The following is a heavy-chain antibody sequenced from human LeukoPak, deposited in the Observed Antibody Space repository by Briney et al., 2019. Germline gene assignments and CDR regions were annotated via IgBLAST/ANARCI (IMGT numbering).Heavy chain of an antibody. CDR1: AFTFSSYG. J-gene: IGHJ4*02. CDR3: AKEGYDRSGYCFDY. CDR2: IQYDGSNK. Sequence: GGSLRLSCAASAFTFSSYGMHWVRQAPGKGLEWVSFIQYDGSNKYYADSVKGRFTISRDNSKDTLYLQMNSLRAEDTAVYYCAKEGYDRSGYCFDYWGQGTLVTVS. V-gene: IGHV3-30*02. D-gene: IGHD3-22*01.